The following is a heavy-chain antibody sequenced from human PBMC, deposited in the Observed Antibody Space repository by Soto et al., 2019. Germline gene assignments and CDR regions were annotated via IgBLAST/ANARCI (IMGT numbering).Heavy chain of an antibody. CDR1: GFTVSSNF. CDR3: TRGAGNSWVYEYGMDV. D-gene: IGHD6-13*01. Sequence: EVQLVESGGGLIQPRGSLRLSCAASGFTVSSNFMTWVRQAPGKGLEWVSNIHRGGTTYYADAVRGRFSVSRDNSKNALFLQMNSLRVEDTAVYFCTRGAGNSWVYEYGMDVWGQGTAVTVSS. CDR2: IHRGGTT. J-gene: IGHJ6*02. V-gene: IGHV3-53*01.